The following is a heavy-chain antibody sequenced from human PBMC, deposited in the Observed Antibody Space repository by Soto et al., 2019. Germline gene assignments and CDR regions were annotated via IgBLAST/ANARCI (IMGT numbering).Heavy chain of an antibody. CDR2: IFSNDVK. CDR3: ARIDHSRVI. Sequence: GPTRVNPTDSLTLTFTFSGFSFSNIKMGVIWIRQPPGKALEWLAHIFSNDVKSYSTSLKSRLSISKDTSKRQVVLMMTNMDPADTGTYYCARIDHSRVIWGQGALVTVSS. V-gene: IGHV2-26*01. CDR1: GFSFSNIKMG. J-gene: IGHJ4*02.